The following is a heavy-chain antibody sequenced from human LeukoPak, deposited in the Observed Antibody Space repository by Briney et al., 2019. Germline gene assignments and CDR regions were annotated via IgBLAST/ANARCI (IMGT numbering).Heavy chain of an antibody. J-gene: IGHJ4*02. CDR3: AKIGAGVDTAMVEPGALDY. D-gene: IGHD5-18*01. V-gene: IGHV3-23*01. Sequence: PGGSLRLSCAASGFTFSNAWMSWVRQAPGKGLEWVSAISGSGGSTYYADSVKGRFTISRDNSKNTLYLQMNSLRAEDTAVYYCAKIGAGVDTAMVEPGALDYWGQGTLVTVSS. CDR2: ISGSGGST. CDR1: GFTFSNAW.